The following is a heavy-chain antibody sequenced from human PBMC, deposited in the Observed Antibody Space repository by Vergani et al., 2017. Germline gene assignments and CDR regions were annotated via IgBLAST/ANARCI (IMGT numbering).Heavy chain of an antibody. CDR3: ARDRDGDYSSYGMDV. Sequence: VQLVESAGGVVQPGGSLRLSCAVSGCTFSSYSMNWVRQAPGKGLEWVSSISSSSSYISYADSVKGRFTISRDNAKNSLYLQMNSLRAEDTAVYYCARDRDGDYSSYGMDVWGQGTTVTVSS. CDR2: ISSSSSYI. J-gene: IGHJ6*02. CDR1: GCTFSSYS. V-gene: IGHV3-21*02. D-gene: IGHD4-17*01.